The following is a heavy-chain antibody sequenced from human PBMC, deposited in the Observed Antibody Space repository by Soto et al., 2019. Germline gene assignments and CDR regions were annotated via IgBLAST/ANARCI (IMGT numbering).Heavy chain of an antibody. CDR2: INGYNGNT. V-gene: IGHV1-18*01. CDR1: GYTFTSYG. D-gene: IGHD3-16*01. Sequence: QVQLVQSGAEVKKPGASVKVSCKASGYTFTSYGISWVRQAPGQGLEWMGWINGYNGNTNHAQKLQGRVTMSTDTSTRTADMELRSLISAASAVYYCERLGDVPYYYYGMDVWGQGTTVTVSS. J-gene: IGHJ6*02. CDR3: ERLGDVPYYYYGMDV.